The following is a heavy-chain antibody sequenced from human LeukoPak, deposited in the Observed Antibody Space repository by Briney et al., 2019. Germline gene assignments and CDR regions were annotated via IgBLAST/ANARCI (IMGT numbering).Heavy chain of an antibody. CDR3: ARRHCTSTSCFGFDY. D-gene: IGHD2-2*01. CDR2: INWNGDST. CDR1: GFTFEEYG. J-gene: IGHJ4*02. Sequence: SGGSLRLSCAASGFTFEEYGMSWVRQAPGKGLEWVAGINWNGDSTGYADSVKGRFTISRYNAKNSLFLQMNSLRAEDTAFYYCARRHCTSTSCFGFDYWGRGTLVTVSS. V-gene: IGHV3-20*04.